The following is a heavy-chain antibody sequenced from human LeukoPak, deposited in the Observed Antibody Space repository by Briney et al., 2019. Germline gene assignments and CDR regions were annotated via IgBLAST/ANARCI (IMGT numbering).Heavy chain of an antibody. J-gene: IGHJ5*02. CDR3: ARRLDGGTSITVSAQQGVWFDP. CDR2: IYPGDSDT. Sequence: GESLKISCQGSGYRFTDYWIGWVRQLPGKGLEWMGIIYPGDSDTRYSPSFQGQVTISADKSISTAYLQWSSLKASDTAMYYCARRLDGGTSITVSAQQGVWFDPWGQGTLVTVSS. V-gene: IGHV5-51*01. D-gene: IGHD1-14*01. CDR1: GYRFTDYW.